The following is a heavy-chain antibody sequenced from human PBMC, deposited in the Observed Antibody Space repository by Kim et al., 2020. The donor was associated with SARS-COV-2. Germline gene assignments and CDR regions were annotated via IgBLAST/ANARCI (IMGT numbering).Heavy chain of an antibody. J-gene: IGHJ6*02. CDR3: VRVQVNFYGLDL. CDR1: TFTFSTFS. Sequence: GGSLRLSCAASTFTFSTFSMSWVRQAPGKGLEWVSYISDTSAYIYYAESLRGRFTISRDNAKNSLYLQMNSLRAEDTAVYYCVRVQVNFYGLDLWGQGTTVTVSS. V-gene: IGHV3-21*01. D-gene: IGHD2-21*01. CDR2: ISDTSAYI.